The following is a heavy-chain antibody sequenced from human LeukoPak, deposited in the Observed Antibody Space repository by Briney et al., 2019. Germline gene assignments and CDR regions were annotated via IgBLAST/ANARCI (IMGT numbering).Heavy chain of an antibody. J-gene: IGHJ4*02. Sequence: ASVKVSCKASGGTFSSYAISWVRQAPGQGLEWMGGIIPIFGTANYAQKFQGRVTITADESTSTAYMELRSLRSDDTAVYYCAREGGVAAADFDYWGQGTLVTVSS. D-gene: IGHD6-13*01. CDR3: AREGGVAAADFDY. V-gene: IGHV1-69*01. CDR2: IIPIFGTA. CDR1: GGTFSSYA.